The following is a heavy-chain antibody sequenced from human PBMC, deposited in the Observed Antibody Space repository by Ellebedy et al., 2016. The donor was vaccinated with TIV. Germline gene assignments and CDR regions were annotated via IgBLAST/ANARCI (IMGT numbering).Heavy chain of an antibody. J-gene: IGHJ4*02. CDR3: VRAQHTSGGYAHFDY. CDR2: ISSTGSSR. Sequence: GESLKISCTVSGFNFSSYEMNWVRQTPGKGLEWVSYISSTGSSRYYADSVKDRFTISRDSAKNSMFLQMTSLRVEDKALYYCVRAQHTSGGYAHFDYWGRGTLVTVSS. CDR1: GFNFSSYE. D-gene: IGHD6-19*01. V-gene: IGHV3-48*03.